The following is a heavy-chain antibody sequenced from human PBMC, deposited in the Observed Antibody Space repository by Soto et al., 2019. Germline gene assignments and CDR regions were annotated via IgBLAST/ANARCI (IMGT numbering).Heavy chain of an antibody. Sequence: AAVKVSCTASGFTFSNYGLNWVRQAPGQGLEWMGWVSANNGHTNYAQNLQGRVSMTTDTSTSTAYMELSGQTVEDTAVYYCAKDIGGVTSQHLFYSYAMAVRGQETTATVS. D-gene: IGHD3-16*01. CDR1: GFTFSNYG. J-gene: IGHJ6*02. CDR2: VSANNGHT. V-gene: IGHV1-18*01. CDR3: AKDIGGVTSQHLFYSYAMAV.